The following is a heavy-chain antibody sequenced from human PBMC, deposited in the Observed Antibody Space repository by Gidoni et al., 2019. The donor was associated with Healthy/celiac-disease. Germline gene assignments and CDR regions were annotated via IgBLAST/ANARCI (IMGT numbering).Heavy chain of an antibody. J-gene: IGHJ3*02. D-gene: IGHD1-26*01. Sequence: EVQLVESGGGLVQPGGSLRLSCAASGFTFSSYSMNWVRQAPGKGLEWVSYISSSSSTIYYADSVKGRFTISRDNAKNSLYLQMNSLRDEDTAVYYCARDPRIVGALGAFDIWGQGTMVTVSS. V-gene: IGHV3-48*02. CDR3: ARDPRIVGALGAFDI. CDR1: GFTFSSYS. CDR2: ISSSSSTI.